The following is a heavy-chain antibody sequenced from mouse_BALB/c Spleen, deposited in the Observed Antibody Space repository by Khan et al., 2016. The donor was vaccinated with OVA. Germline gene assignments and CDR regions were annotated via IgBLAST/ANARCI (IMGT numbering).Heavy chain of an antibody. V-gene: IGHV9-1*02. CDR1: GYTFTNYG. CDR3: AKTYNSYERYFDV. D-gene: IGHD2-12*01. J-gene: IGHJ1*01. Sequence: QIQLVQSGPELKKPGETVKISCKASGYTFTNYGMNWVKQAPGKGLKWMGWINTYTGEPTYADDFKGRFAFSLETSASTAYLQINNLKNEDMATYYGAKTYNSYERYFDVWGAGTTVTVSS. CDR2: INTYTGEP.